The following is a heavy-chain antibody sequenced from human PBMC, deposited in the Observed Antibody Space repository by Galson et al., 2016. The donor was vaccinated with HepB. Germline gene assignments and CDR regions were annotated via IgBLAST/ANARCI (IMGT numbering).Heavy chain of an antibody. V-gene: IGHV1-46*01. D-gene: IGHD5-12*01. CDR1: GYTFTNYY. CDR2: INPSSGNT. Sequence: SVKVSCKASGYTFTNYYMHWVRQAPGQGLEWMGIINPSSGNTSYAQKFQGRVTMTRDTSTSTVYMELSSLRSEDTAVYYCATGGYGDFDYWGQGTLVTVSS. J-gene: IGHJ4*02. CDR3: ATGGYGDFDY.